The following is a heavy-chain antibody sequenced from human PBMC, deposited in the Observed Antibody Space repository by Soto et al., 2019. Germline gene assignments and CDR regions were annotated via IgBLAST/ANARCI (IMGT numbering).Heavy chain of an antibody. CDR1: GGSISSSSYY. CDR3: ARRYGYSFDY. Sequence: PSETLSLTCTVSGGSISSSSYYWCWIRHPPGKGLEWIGSIFYSGSTYYNPSLKSRVTISVDTSKNQFSLKLSSVTAADTAVYYCARRYGYSFDYWGQGTLVTVSS. CDR2: IFYSGST. V-gene: IGHV4-39*01. D-gene: IGHD1-1*01. J-gene: IGHJ4*02.